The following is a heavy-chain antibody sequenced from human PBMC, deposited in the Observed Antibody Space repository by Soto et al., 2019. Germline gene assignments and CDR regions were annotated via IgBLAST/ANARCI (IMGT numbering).Heavy chain of an antibody. D-gene: IGHD6-19*01. Sequence: QPGGSLRLSCAASGFTFSSYGMHWVRQAPGKGLEWVAIIWYDGSNKYYGDSVKGRFTISRDNSKNTLYLQMNSLRAEDTAVYYCARDSGRWQWLVPDAFDIWGQGTMVTVSS. V-gene: IGHV3-33*01. J-gene: IGHJ3*02. CDR1: GFTFSSYG. CDR2: IWYDGSNK. CDR3: ARDSGRWQWLVPDAFDI.